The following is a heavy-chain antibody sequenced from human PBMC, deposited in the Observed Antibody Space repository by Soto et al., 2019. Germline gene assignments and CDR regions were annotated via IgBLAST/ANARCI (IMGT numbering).Heavy chain of an antibody. D-gene: IGHD6-13*01. V-gene: IGHV3-48*04. J-gene: IGHJ4*02. CDR1: GFTFSTYS. CDR3: ARDEIAKEFDY. Sequence: PGGSLSLSCAASGFTFSTYSMNWVRQAPGKGLEWVSYISSSSSTIYFADSVRGRFTISRDNAKNSLYLQMNSLRAEDTAVYYCARDEIAKEFDYWGQGTLVTVSS. CDR2: ISSSSSTI.